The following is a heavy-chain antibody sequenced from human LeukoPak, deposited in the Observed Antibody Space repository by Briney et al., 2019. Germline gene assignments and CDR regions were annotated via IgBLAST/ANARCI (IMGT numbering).Heavy chain of an antibody. J-gene: IGHJ3*02. D-gene: IGHD2-2*01. CDR1: GFTFSSYA. Sequence: SLRPSCAASGFTFSSYAMHWVRQAPGKGLEWVSGISWNSGSIGYADSVKGRFTISRDNAKNSLYLQMNSLRAEDMALYYCAKGYCSSTSCYPNAFDIWGQGTMVTVSS. CDR2: ISWNSGSI. V-gene: IGHV3-9*03. CDR3: AKGYCSSTSCYPNAFDI.